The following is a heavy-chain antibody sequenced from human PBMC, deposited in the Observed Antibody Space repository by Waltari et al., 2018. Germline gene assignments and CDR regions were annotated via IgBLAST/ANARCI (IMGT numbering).Heavy chain of an antibody. D-gene: IGHD3-16*01. CDR3: GRGLGDVDY. CDR2: ISYDGSEK. V-gene: IGHV3-30*04. Sequence: QVQLVESGGGVVQPGRSLRLSCVASGFNFSNYPMHCVRQAPGKGLEWVAVISYDGSEKYYVDSVKGRLTISRDNSKNTVYMEMKRLRPEDTAVYHCGRGLGDVDYWGQGILVTVSS. CDR1: GFNFSNYP. J-gene: IGHJ4*02.